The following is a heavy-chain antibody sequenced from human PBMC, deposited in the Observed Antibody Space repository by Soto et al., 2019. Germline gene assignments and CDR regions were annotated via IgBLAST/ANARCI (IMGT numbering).Heavy chain of an antibody. D-gene: IGHD3-10*01. CDR2: INAGNGNT. CDR3: ARDLFELLWFGEPQAGSFDP. CDR1: GYTFTSYA. Sequence: ASVKVSCKASGYTFTSYAMHWVRQAPGQRLEWMGWINAGNGNTKYSQKFQGRVTITRDTSASTAYMELSSLRSEDTAVYYCARDLFELLWFGEPQAGSFDPWGQGTLVTVSS. V-gene: IGHV1-3*01. J-gene: IGHJ5*02.